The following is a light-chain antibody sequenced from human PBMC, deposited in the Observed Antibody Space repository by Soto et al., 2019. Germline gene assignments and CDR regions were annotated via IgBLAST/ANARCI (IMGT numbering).Light chain of an antibody. CDR2: FDS. CDR3: QVWDRPTDLV. Sequence: SYELTQPPSVSVAPGKTAIITCGGNDIETESVHWYQQKAGQAPVLVMSFDSDRPSGIPERFSGSNSGNTASLTITRAEAGDEADYYCQVWDRPTDLVFGGGTKVTVL. V-gene: IGLV3-21*01. J-gene: IGLJ2*01. CDR1: DIETES.